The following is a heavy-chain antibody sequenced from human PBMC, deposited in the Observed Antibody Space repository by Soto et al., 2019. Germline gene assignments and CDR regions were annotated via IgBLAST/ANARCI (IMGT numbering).Heavy chain of an antibody. Sequence: PGGSLRLSCAASGFTFSFFAMSWVRQAPGKGLEWVSGIGGGDDDRYYADSVKGRFTISRDNPRNTVFLQMNSLRGEDTAIYFCVKDRMDHNSVWDPFDIWGQGTMVTVSS. CDR1: GFTFSFFA. V-gene: IGHV3-23*01. CDR3: VKDRMDHNSVWDPFDI. D-gene: IGHD1-20*01. J-gene: IGHJ3*02. CDR2: IGGGDDDR.